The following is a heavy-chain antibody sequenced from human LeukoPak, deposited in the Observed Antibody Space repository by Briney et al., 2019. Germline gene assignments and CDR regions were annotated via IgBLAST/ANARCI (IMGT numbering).Heavy chain of an antibody. Sequence: EASLKVSCKASGGTFSNDAVSWVRQTPGEGLRWMGKVITFLGTTNYAHNFQGRVTITADQDTQTAYMELWSLRSEDTAVYFCARGPSSDLRTGFFFGYFDDWGQGTLITVSS. V-gene: IGHV1-69*11. D-gene: IGHD3/OR15-3a*01. CDR3: ARGPSSDLRTGFFFGYFDD. CDR1: GGTFSNDA. J-gene: IGHJ4*02. CDR2: VITFLGTT.